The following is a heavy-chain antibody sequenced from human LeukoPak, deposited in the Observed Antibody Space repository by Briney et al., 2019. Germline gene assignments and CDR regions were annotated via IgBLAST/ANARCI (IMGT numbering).Heavy chain of an antibody. Sequence: PSETLSLTCTVSGGSISSSSDYSGWIRQPPGKGLEWFGSIYYSGSTYYNPSLKSRVTISVDTSKNQFSMKLSSVTAADTAVYYCARHSHYYDSSGYYYWGSYNWFDPWGQGTLVTVSS. D-gene: IGHD3-22*01. V-gene: IGHV4-39*01. CDR2: IYYSGST. CDR3: ARHSHYYDSSGYYYWGSYNWFDP. CDR1: GGSISSSSDY. J-gene: IGHJ5*02.